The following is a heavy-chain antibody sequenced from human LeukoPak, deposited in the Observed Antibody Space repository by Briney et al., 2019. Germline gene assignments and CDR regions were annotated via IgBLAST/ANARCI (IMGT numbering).Heavy chain of an antibody. CDR2: ISRASESI. Sequence: SGGSLRLSCEASGFNFNTYSMAWVRQAPGKGLEWVSIISRASESIFYADSVKGRFTISRDNAKNSLYLQMNGLRAEDTAVYYCASSTMYSGNSRVDYFDYWGQGTLVTVSS. CDR3: ASSTMYSGNSRVDYFDY. J-gene: IGHJ4*02. CDR1: GFNFNTYS. D-gene: IGHD4-23*01. V-gene: IGHV3-21*01.